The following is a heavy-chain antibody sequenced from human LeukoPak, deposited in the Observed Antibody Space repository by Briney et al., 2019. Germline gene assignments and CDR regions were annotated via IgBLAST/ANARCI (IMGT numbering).Heavy chain of an antibody. CDR2: IYYSGST. J-gene: IGHJ4*02. D-gene: IGHD6-19*01. Sequence: KASQTLSLTCTVSGGSISSGGYYWSWIRQHPGKGLEWIGYIYYSGSTYYNPSLKSRVTISVDTSKNQFSLKLSSVTAADTAVYYCASVPGLDGPRGSYFDYWGQGTLVTVSS. CDR3: ASVPGLDGPRGSYFDY. CDR1: GGSISSGGYY. V-gene: IGHV4-31*03.